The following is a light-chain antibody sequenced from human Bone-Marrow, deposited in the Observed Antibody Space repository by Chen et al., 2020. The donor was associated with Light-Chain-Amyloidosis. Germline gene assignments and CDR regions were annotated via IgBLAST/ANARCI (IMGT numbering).Light chain of an antibody. Sequence: SYELIQPPSVSVSRGQDSSITCSGDKFGDKYACWYQQKPGQSPVLVIYQDSQRPSGIPERFSGSNSGNTATLTISGTQAMDEADYYCQAWDSSTAVFGGGTKLTVL. J-gene: IGLJ2*01. V-gene: IGLV3-1*01. CDR3: QAWDSSTAV. CDR1: KFGDKY. CDR2: QDS.